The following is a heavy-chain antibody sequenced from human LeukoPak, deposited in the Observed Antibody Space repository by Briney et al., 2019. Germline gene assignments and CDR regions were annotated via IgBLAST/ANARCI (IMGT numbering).Heavy chain of an antibody. CDR1: GGSISSSIYY. J-gene: IGHJ6*03. Sequence: SETLSLTCTVSGGSISSSIYYWGWIRQPPGKGLEWIGNIYYSGSTYYNPSLKSRVTISVDTSKNQFSLKLSSVTAADTAVYYCARERFSATADYYYYYMDVWGKGTTVTVSS. CDR2: IYYSGST. D-gene: IGHD3-3*01. V-gene: IGHV4-39*07. CDR3: ARERFSATADYYYYYMDV.